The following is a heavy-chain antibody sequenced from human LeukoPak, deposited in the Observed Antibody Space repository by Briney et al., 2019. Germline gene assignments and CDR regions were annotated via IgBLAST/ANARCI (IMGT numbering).Heavy chain of an antibody. CDR2: VWYDGSNK. D-gene: IGHD3-10*01. CDR1: GFTSSSYG. V-gene: IGHV3-33*01. Sequence: QSGGSLRLSCAASGFTSSSYGMHWVRQAPGKGLEWVAVVWYDGSNKYYADSVKGRFTISRDNSENTLFLQMNSLRAEDTAVYYCARFIGGEFYGRFDHWGQGTLVTVSS. J-gene: IGHJ4*02. CDR3: ARFIGGEFYGRFDH.